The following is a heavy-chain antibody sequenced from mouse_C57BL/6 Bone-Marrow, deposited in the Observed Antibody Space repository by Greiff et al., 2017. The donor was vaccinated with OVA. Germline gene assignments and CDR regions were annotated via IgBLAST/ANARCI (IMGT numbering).Heavy chain of an antibody. Sequence: EVHLVESGGGLVKPGGSLKLSCAASGFTFSSYAMSWVRQTPEKRLEWVATISDGGSYTYYPDNVKGRFTISRDNAKNNLYLQMSHLKSEDTAMYYCARDRGNYAWFAYWGQGTLVTVSA. CDR3: ARDRGNYAWFAY. CDR2: ISDGGSYT. V-gene: IGHV5-4*01. J-gene: IGHJ3*01. D-gene: IGHD2-1*01. CDR1: GFTFSSYA.